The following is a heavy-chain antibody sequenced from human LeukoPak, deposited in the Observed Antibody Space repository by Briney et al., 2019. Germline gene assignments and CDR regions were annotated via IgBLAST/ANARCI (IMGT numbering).Heavy chain of an antibody. Sequence: PGGSLRLSCAASGFTFDDYAMHWVRQAPGKGLEWVSGISWNSGSIGYADSVKGRFTISRDNAKNSLYLQMNSLRAEDTAVYYCAKPLTWIQLWLRSYWGQGTLVTVSS. CDR3: AKPLTWIQLWLRSY. CDR1: GFTFDDYA. D-gene: IGHD5-18*01. V-gene: IGHV3-9*01. J-gene: IGHJ4*02. CDR2: ISWNSGSI.